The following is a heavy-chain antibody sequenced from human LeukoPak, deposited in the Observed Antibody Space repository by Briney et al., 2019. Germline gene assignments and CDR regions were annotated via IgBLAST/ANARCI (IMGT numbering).Heavy chain of an antibody. CDR1: GYTFTNFG. CDR2: ISGNNDHT. J-gene: IGHJ4*02. V-gene: IGHV1-18*01. CDR3: ARDGTSTDDF. D-gene: IGHD1-26*01. Sequence: ASVKVXCKTSGYTFTNFGISWVRQXPGQGLEWMGWISGNNDHTNYAQKFQGRLTMTTDTSTTTAYMELTSLTSDDTAVYYCARDGTSTDDFCGQGPLVTVSS.